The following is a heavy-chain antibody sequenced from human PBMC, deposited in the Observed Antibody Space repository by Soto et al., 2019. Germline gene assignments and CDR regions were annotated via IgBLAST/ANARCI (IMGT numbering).Heavy chain of an antibody. D-gene: IGHD1-26*01. J-gene: IGHJ5*02. CDR2: INPHGGST. CDR3: ARSSGGNFGIIIEGTNWFDP. CDR1: RDTFTSYY. Sequence: VKVSCKAPRDTFTSYYINWVRQAPGQGLEWMGVINPHGGSTAYAQKFKGRVTLTRDTSASTVYMEVSSLTSEDTAMYYCARSSGGNFGIIIEGTNWFDPWGQGTLVTV. V-gene: IGHV1-46*01.